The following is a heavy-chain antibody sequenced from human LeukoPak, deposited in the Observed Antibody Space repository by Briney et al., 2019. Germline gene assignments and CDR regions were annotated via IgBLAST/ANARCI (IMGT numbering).Heavy chain of an antibody. D-gene: IGHD3-16*02. CDR2: ISGSGGST. J-gene: IGHJ4*02. Sequence: PGGSLRLSCAASGFTFSSYAMSWVRQAPGKGLEWVSAISGSGGSTYYADSVKGRFTISRDNSKNTLYLQMNSLRAEDTAVYYCAKTGYDYVWGSYRSPQKNYWGQGTLVTVSS. CDR3: AKTGYDYVWGSYRSPQKNY. V-gene: IGHV3-23*01. CDR1: GFTFSSYA.